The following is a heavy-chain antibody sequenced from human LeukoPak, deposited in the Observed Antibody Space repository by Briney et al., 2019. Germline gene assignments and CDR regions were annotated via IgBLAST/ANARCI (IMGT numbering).Heavy chain of an antibody. Sequence: GGSLRLSCAASGFTFSSYGMHWVRQAPGKGLEWVAFIRYDGSNKYYADSVKGRFIISRDNSKNTLFLQMNSLRAEDTALYYCANGPHYNILTGFYKVRSHLDYWGQGTLVTVSS. V-gene: IGHV3-30*02. CDR3: ANGPHYNILTGFYKVRSHLDY. CDR2: IRYDGSNK. D-gene: IGHD3-9*01. CDR1: GFTFSSYG. J-gene: IGHJ4*02.